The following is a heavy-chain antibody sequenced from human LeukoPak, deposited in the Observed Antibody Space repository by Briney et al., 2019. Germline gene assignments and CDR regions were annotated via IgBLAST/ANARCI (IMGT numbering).Heavy chain of an antibody. V-gene: IGHV4-39*01. CDR3: AKHGGSWTFDY. J-gene: IGHJ4*02. D-gene: IGHD6-13*01. CDR2: AFYTGSN. CDR1: GGSVSNTNYY. Sequence: PSETLSLTCSVSGGSVSNTNYYWGWIRQPPGKGLEWIGSAFYTGSNYYNPSLKSRVTISVDTSKNQFSLNLSSVTAADTAVYYCAKHGGSWTFDYWGQGTLVTVSS.